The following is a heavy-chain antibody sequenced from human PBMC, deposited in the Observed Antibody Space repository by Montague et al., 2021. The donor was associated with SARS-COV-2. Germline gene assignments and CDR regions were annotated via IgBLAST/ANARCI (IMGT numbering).Heavy chain of an antibody. CDR1: GGSIRSYY. CDR3: ARDAGGPFDY. Sequence: SETLSLTCTVSGGSIRSYYWSWIRQPPGKGLEWIGYIYYSGSTDYNPSLDSRATISVDTSKNQFSLNLSSVTAADTAVYYCARDAGGPFDYWGQGTLVTVSS. V-gene: IGHV4-59*01. D-gene: IGHD2-8*02. CDR2: IYYSGST. J-gene: IGHJ4*02.